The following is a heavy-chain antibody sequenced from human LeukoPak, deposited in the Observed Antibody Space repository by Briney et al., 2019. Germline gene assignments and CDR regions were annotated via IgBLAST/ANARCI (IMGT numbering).Heavy chain of an antibody. D-gene: IGHD3-10*01. CDR2: IHYSGSA. CDR3: AGHSGGSGSYPFDY. J-gene: IGHJ4*02. CDR1: GGSISSSSYY. Sequence: SETLSLTCTVSGGSISSSSYYWGWIRQPPGKGLEWIGSIHYSGSAYYNSPLKSRVTISVDTSKNQFSLNLRSVTAADTAVYYCAGHSGGSGSYPFDYWGQGTLVTVSS. V-gene: IGHV4-39*01.